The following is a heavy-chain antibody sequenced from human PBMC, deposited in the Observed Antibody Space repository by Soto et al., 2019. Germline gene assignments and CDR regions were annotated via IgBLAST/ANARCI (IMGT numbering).Heavy chain of an antibody. CDR3: ASGGSTDFYGLLEL. CDR1: GFSLSKYW. Sequence: EVQLVESGGASVQPGGSLRLSCAASGFSLSKYWMHWVRQAPGKGLEWVSRVNGDGSRTTSAAAVSGRFIISRDHAKNTVLLQMSRLRADETARYYCASGGSTDFYGLLELRGQGTQVIVSS. CDR2: VNGDGSRT. D-gene: IGHD3-16*01. V-gene: IGHV3-74*01. J-gene: IGHJ4*02.